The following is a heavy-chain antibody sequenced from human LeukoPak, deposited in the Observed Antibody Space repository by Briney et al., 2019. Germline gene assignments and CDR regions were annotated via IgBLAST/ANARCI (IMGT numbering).Heavy chain of an antibody. CDR3: ASISTTNYYYMDV. CDR1: GGSISSYY. Sequence: SETLSLTCTVSGGSISSYYWSWIRQPAGKGLEWIGRIYTSGSTNYNPSLKSRVTMSVDTSKNQFSLKLSSVTAADSAVYYCASISTTNYYYMDVWGKGTTVTVSS. V-gene: IGHV4-4*07. CDR2: IYTSGST. J-gene: IGHJ6*03. D-gene: IGHD4-17*01.